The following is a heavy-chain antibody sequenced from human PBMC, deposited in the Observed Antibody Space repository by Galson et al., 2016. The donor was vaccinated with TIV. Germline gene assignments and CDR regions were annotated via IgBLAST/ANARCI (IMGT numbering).Heavy chain of an antibody. V-gene: IGHV1-18*01. Sequence: SVKVSCKASGYTFTRFGISWVRQAPGQGLEWMGWISAYNGNTKYEQKLQGRVTVTTDTSTNTAYMELRSLRSDDTAVYYCARHGEMSTISHSYKYGMDVWGQGTTGTISS. CDR2: ISAYNGNT. J-gene: IGHJ6*02. CDR1: GYTFTRFG. D-gene: IGHD5-24*01. CDR3: ARHGEMSTISHSYKYGMDV.